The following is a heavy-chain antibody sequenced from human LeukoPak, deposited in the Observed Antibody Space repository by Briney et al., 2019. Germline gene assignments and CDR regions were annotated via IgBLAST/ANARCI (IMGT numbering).Heavy chain of an antibody. CDR3: ARVSNGVYSNYPNWFDP. D-gene: IGHD4-11*01. J-gene: IGHJ5*02. CDR2: LYHSGST. V-gene: IGHV4-38-2*01. Sequence: PSETLSLTCAVSGYSISSGYYWGWIRQPPGKGLEWIGRLYHSGSTYYNPSLKSRVTISVDTSKNQFSLKLSSVTAADTAVYYCARVSNGVYSNYPNWFDPWGQGTLVTVSS. CDR1: GYSISSGYY.